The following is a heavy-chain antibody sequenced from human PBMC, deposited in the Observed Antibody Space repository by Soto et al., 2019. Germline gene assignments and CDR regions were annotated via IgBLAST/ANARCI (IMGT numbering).Heavy chain of an antibody. Sequence: SETLSLTCTVSGGSISSGGYYWSWIRQHPGKGLEWIGYIYYSGSTYYNPSLKSRVTISVDTSKNQFSLKLSSVTAADTAVYYCARVYYDIFTGPTQEHYFDYWGQGTLVTVSS. CDR1: GGSISSGGYY. V-gene: IGHV4-31*03. D-gene: IGHD3-9*01. CDR3: ARVYYDIFTGPTQEHYFDY. J-gene: IGHJ4*02. CDR2: IYYSGST.